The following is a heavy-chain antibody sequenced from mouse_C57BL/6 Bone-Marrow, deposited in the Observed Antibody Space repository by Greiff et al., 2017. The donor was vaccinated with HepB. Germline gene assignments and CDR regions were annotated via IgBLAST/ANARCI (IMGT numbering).Heavy chain of an antibody. J-gene: IGHJ3*01. V-gene: IGHV1-42*01. Sequence: VQLKESGPELVKPGASVKISCKASGYSFTGYYMNWVKQSPEKSLEWIGEINPSTGGTTYNQKFKAKATLTVDKSSSTAYMQLKSLTSEDSAVYYCGDYWGQGTLVTVSA. CDR1: GYSFTGYY. CDR3: GDY. CDR2: INPSTGGT.